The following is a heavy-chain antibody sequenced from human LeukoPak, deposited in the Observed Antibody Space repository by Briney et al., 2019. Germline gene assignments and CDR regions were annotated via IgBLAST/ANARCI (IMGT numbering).Heavy chain of an antibody. CDR2: INPSGGST. CDR3: ARDPLITMMGWFDP. D-gene: IGHD3-22*01. J-gene: IGHJ5*02. V-gene: IGHV1-46*01. CDR1: GYTFTSYY. Sequence: ASVKVSCKASGYTFTSYYMHWVRQAPGQGLEWMGIINPSGGSTSYAQKFQGRVTMTTDTSTSTAYMELRRLRSDDTAVYYCARDPLITMMGWFDPWGQGTLVTVSS.